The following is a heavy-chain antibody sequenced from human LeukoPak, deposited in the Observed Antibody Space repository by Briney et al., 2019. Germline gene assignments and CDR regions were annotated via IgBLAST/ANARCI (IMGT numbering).Heavy chain of an antibody. CDR3: TTHESAGATMVLFGY. V-gene: IGHV3-73*01. CDR1: GFTFNDSA. D-gene: IGHD3-10*01. Sequence: GGSLRLSCAASGFTFNDSAMFWVRQASGKGLEWVGRIRSKANSYATAYPASVKGRFTISRDDSKNTTFLQMNSLKTEDTAVYYCTTHESAGATMVLFGYWGQGTLVTVSS. J-gene: IGHJ4*02. CDR2: IRSKANSYAT.